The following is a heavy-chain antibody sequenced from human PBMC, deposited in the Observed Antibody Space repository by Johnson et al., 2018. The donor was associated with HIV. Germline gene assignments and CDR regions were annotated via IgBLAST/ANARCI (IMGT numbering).Heavy chain of an antibody. CDR2: ISGSGGST. J-gene: IGHJ3*02. CDR1: GFTFSSYA. Sequence: VQLVESGGGFVQPGGSQRLSCAVSGFTFSSYAMHWVRQAPGKGLEWVSAISGSGGSTYYADSVNGRFTISRDNSKNTLYLQMNSLRAEDTAVYYCAREAYCSGGSCYDAFDIWGQGTMVTVSS. CDR3: AREAYCSGGSCYDAFDI. D-gene: IGHD2-15*01. V-gene: IGHV3-23*04.